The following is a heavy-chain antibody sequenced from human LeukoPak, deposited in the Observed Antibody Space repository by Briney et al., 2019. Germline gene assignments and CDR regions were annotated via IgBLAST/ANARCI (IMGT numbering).Heavy chain of an antibody. J-gene: IGHJ4*02. D-gene: IGHD1-26*01. V-gene: IGHV3-7*01. CDR1: GFTFSSYE. CDR3: ARQYSGSLLFFEY. CDR2: IKGDGSEK. Sequence: GGSLRLSCAASGFTFSSYEMNWVRQAPGKGLEWVANIKGDGSEKKYVDSVKGRFTISRDNAKNSLLLQIKSLRAEDTAVYYCARQYSGSLLFFEYWGQGSLVTVSS.